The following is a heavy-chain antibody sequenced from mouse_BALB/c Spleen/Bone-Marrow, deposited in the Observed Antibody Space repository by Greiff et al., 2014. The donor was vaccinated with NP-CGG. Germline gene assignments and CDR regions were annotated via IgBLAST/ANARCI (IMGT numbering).Heavy chain of an antibody. J-gene: IGHJ2*01. CDR3: ARRERTGMNY. Sequence: VQLQQSGAELVRPGASVKLSCKASGYSFTSYWMNWVKQRPGQGLEWIGMIHPSDSDTRLNQKFKDKATLTGDKSSSTAYMQLSSPTSEDSAVYYCARRERTGMNYWGQGTTLTVSS. CDR1: GYSFTSYW. CDR2: IHPSDSDT. V-gene: IGHV1-74*01.